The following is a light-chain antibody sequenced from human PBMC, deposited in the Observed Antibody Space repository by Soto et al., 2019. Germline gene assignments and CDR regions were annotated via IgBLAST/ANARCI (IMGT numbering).Light chain of an antibody. CDR3: QSYDSSLSAVV. CDR2: AYT. CDR1: SSNIGAGYD. V-gene: IGLV1-40*01. Sequence: QSVLTQPASVSGAPGQRVTISCTGSSSNIGAGYDVHWYQQLPGTAPKLLISAYTNRPSGVPDRFSGSKSDTSASLAISGLQAEDEADYYCQSYDSSLSAVVFGGGTKLTV. J-gene: IGLJ2*01.